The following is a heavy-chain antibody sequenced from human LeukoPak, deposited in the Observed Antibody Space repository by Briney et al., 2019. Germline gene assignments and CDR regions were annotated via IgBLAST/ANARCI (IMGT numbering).Heavy chain of an antibody. CDR1: GFTFSTYW. Sequence: GGSLRLSCAAPGFTFSTYWMSWDGHAPVKGLEWVANIKQDGSEKCYVDSVKGRFTISRDNAKNSLYLQMNSLRAEATAFYYCARGTGSYFIYWVQGTLVTVSS. CDR2: IKQDGSEK. D-gene: IGHD1-26*01. V-gene: IGHV3-7*04. CDR3: ARGTGSYFIY. J-gene: IGHJ4*02.